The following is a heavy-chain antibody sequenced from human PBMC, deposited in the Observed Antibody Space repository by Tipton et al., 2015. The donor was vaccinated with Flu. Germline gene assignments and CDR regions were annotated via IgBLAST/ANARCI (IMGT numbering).Heavy chain of an antibody. J-gene: IGHJ4*02. D-gene: IGHD3-22*01. V-gene: IGHV4-61*02. Sequence: TLSLTCTVSGGSISSGSYYWSWIRQPAGKGLEWIGRIYTSGSTNYNPSLKSRVTISVATSKNQFSLKLSSVTAADTAVYYCARVRSYYDSSGYYYAFDYCGQGTLVTVSS. CDR2: IYTSGST. CDR3: ARVRSYYDSSGYYYAFDY. CDR1: GGSISSGSYY.